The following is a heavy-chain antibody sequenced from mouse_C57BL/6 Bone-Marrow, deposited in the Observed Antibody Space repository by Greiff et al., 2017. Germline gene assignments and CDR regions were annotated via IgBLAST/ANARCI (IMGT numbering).Heavy chain of an antibody. V-gene: IGHV1-62-2*01. CDR3: ARHERYYDYEGYFDY. CDR2: FYPGSGSI. Sequence: VQLQQSGAELVKPGASVKLSCKASGYIFTEYTIHWVKQRSGQGLEWIGWFYPGSGSIKYNESFKDKATLTADKSSNTVYMELSSLTSEDSAVYFCARHERYYDYEGYFDYWGQGTTLTVSS. CDR1: GYIFTEYT. J-gene: IGHJ2*01. D-gene: IGHD2-4*01.